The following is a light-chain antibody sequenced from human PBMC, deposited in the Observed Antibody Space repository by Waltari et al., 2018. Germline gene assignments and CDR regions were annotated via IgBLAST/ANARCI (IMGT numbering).Light chain of an antibody. CDR1: QGISIY. CDR3: QQGNSNPLT. CDR2: YAN. J-gene: IGKJ4*01. V-gene: IGKV1-17*01. Sequence: DIQMSQSPSSLSASVGDRVTITCRASQGISIYLNWYQQKPGKAPKLLIYYANSLASGVPSRFSGSGSGTEFTLTISSLQPEDFATYYCQQGNSNPLTFGGGTKVEIK.